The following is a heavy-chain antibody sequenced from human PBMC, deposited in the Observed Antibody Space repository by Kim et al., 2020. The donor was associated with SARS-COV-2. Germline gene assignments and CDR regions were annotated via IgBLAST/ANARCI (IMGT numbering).Heavy chain of an antibody. CDR2: INSDGSST. CDR1: GFTFSNYW. D-gene: IGHD1-26*01. Sequence: GVLRLSCAASGFTFSNYWMHWVRQAPGKGLVWVSRINSDGSSTTYADSVKGRFTISRDNAKNTLYLQMNSLRAEDTAVYYCARGSSGSYPRAFDVWGQGTMVTVSS. J-gene: IGHJ3*01. V-gene: IGHV3-74*03. CDR3: ARGSSGSYPRAFDV.